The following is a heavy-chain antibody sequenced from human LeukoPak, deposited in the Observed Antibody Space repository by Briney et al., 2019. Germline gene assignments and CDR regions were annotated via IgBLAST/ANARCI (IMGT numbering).Heavy chain of an antibody. D-gene: IGHD3-22*01. CDR2: IYNSGST. CDR3: ASDGHYYDASAPTFGNWFDP. CDR1: GGSISSYY. J-gene: IGHJ5*02. Sequence: PSVTLSLTCTVSGGSISSYYWNWIRQPAGKGLEWIVRIYNSGSTNYNPSLKSRVTMSVDTSKNQFSLKLSSVTATDTAVYYCASDGHYYDASAPTFGNWFDPWGQGTLVTVSS. V-gene: IGHV4-4*07.